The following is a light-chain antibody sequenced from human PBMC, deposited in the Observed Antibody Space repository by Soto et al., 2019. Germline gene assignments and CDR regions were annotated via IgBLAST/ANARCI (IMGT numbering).Light chain of an antibody. CDR1: KSISSW. CDR3: QQYNSFPWT. Sequence: DIQMTQSPSTLSASVGDRVTITCRASKSISSWLAWYQQKPGNAPKLLIYDASSLESGVPSRFSGSGSETEFTLTIRNLQPDDFATYYCQQYNSFPWTFGLGTKVDTK. CDR2: DAS. J-gene: IGKJ1*01. V-gene: IGKV1-5*01.